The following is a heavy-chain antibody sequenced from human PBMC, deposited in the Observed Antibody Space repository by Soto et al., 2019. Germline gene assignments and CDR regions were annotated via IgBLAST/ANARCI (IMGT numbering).Heavy chain of an antibody. CDR3: AKIATPYYDFWSGYLTPNYYYYMDV. CDR2: ISGSGGST. CDR1: GFTFSSYA. V-gene: IGHV3-23*01. D-gene: IGHD3-3*01. Sequence: GGSLRLSCAASGFTFSSYAMSWVRQAPGKGLEWVSAISGSGGSTYYADSVKGRFTISRDNSKNTLYLQMNSLRAKDTAVDDGAKIATPYYDFWSGYLTPNYYYYMDVWGKGTTVTVSS. J-gene: IGHJ6*03.